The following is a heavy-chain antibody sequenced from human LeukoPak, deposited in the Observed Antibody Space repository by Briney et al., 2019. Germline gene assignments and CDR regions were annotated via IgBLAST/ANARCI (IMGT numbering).Heavy chain of an antibody. CDR1: GFTFSSYW. CDR3: ARVGYCSSTSCYRIGDYFDY. V-gene: IGHV3-7*01. D-gene: IGHD2-2*01. Sequence: GGSLRLSCAASGFTFSSYWMSWVRQAPGKGLEWVANIKQDGSEKYYVDSVKGRFTISRDNAKNSLYLQMNSLRAEDTAMYYCARVGYCSSTSCYRIGDYFDYWGQGTLVTVSS. CDR2: IKQDGSEK. J-gene: IGHJ4*02.